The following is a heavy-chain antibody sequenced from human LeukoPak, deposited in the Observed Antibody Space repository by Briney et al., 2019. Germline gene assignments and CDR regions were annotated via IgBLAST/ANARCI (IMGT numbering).Heavy chain of an antibody. CDR3: TTDLEPWEPDAFDI. J-gene: IGHJ3*02. Sequence: GGSLRLSCAASGFTFSSYAMSWVRQAPGKGLEWVGRIKSKTDGGTTDYAAPVKGRFTISRDDSKNTLYLQMNSLKTEDTAVYYCTTDLEPWEPDAFDIWGQGTMVTVSS. CDR1: GFTFSSYA. D-gene: IGHD1-26*01. CDR2: IKSKTDGGTT. V-gene: IGHV3-15*01.